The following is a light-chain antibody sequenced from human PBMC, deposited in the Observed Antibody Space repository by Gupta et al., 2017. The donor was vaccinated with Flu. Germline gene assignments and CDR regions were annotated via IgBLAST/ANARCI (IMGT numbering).Light chain of an antibody. CDR3: QEYNNWLTYT. Sequence: MLTQSPATLSVSPGETVTLSCRASQSLGGNLGWYKQRRGQAPRRLIYISSTRDTGVPARFSGSGSGTDFDLTISGRQYEDFAVYYCQEYNNWLTYTFGQGTKLEIK. CDR1: QSLGGN. J-gene: IGKJ2*01. V-gene: IGKV3-15*01. CDR2: ISS.